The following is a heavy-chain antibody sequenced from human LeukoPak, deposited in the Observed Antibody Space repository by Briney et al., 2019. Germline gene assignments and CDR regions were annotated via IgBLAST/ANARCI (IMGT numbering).Heavy chain of an antibody. CDR1: SGFIRSSYW. D-gene: IGHD2-21*02. V-gene: IGHV4-4*02. CDR2: IYHSGST. J-gene: IGHJ4*02. CDR3: ARVQGDSEY. Sequence: SETLSLTCAVSSGFIRSSYWWTWVRQPPGKGLEWIGEIYHSGSTNYNPSLKSRVTISVDKSNNQFSLKLSSVTAADTAVYYCARVQGDSEYWGQGTLVTVSS.